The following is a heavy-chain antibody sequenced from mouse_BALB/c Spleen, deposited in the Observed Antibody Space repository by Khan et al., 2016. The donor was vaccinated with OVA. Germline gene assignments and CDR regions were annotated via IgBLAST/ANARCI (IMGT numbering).Heavy chain of an antibody. V-gene: IGHV1-4*01. CDR1: GYTFTSYT. D-gene: IGHD2-14*01. CDR3: VRDGAYHRNDGWFAY. CDR2: INPSNGYT. Sequence: QVQLKESGAELARPGASVKMSCKASGYTFTSYTIHWIKLRPGQSLEWIGYINPSNGYTNYNQKFKDKATLTADKSSTTAYMELSSLTSDDSALYNCVRDGAYHRNDGWFAYWGQGTLVTVSA. J-gene: IGHJ3*01.